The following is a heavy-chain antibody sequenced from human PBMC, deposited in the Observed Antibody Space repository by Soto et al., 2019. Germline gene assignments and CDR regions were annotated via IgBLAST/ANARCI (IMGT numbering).Heavy chain of an antibody. V-gene: IGHV5-10-1*01. J-gene: IGHJ6*02. Sequence: PGESLKISCKGSGYSFTSYWISWVRQMPGKGLEWMGRIDPSDSYTNYSPSFQGHVTISADKSISTAYLQWSSLKASGTAMYYCASPVDTAMGDWYYGMDFWGQGTTVTVSS. D-gene: IGHD5-18*01. CDR3: ASPVDTAMGDWYYGMDF. CDR1: GYSFTSYW. CDR2: IDPSDSYT.